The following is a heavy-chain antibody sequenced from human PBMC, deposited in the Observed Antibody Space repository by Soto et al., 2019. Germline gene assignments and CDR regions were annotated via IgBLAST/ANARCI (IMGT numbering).Heavy chain of an antibody. CDR2: TYYRSKWFY. CDR3: VRLIGNSWLDT. V-gene: IGHV6-1*01. D-gene: IGHD2-8*01. CDR1: GESGSTNTAT. J-gene: IGHJ5*02. Sequence: SETLSLTCDISGESGSTNTATWDWIRQSPSRGLEWLGRTYYRSKWFYDYAVSVRSRITFSPDTSNNQVSLQLNSVTPDDTAVYYCVRLIGNSWLDTWGQGTLVTVSS.